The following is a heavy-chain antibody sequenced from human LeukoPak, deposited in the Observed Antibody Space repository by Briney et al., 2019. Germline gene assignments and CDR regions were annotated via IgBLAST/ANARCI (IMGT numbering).Heavy chain of an antibody. D-gene: IGHD2-15*01. Sequence: ASEKVSCKASGYTFTSYDINWVRQATGQGLEWMGWMNPNSGNTGYAQKFQGRVTMTRNTSISTAYMELSSLRSEDTDVYYCARGPNIYCSGGSCYYYMDVWGKGTTVTVSS. V-gene: IGHV1-8*01. CDR3: ARGPNIYCSGGSCYYYMDV. J-gene: IGHJ6*03. CDR2: MNPNSGNT. CDR1: GYTFTSYD.